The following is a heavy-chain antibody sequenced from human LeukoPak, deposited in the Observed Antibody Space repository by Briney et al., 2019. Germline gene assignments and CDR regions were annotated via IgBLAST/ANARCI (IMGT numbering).Heavy chain of an antibody. Sequence: PGRSLRLSCAASGFTFSSYAMHWVRQAPGKGLEWVAVISYDGSNKYYADSVKGRFTISRDNSKNTLYLQMNSLRAEDTAVYYCARGEEQWLAIDYWGQGTLVTVSS. D-gene: IGHD6-19*01. CDR1: GFTFSSYA. J-gene: IGHJ4*02. V-gene: IGHV3-30*04. CDR2: ISYDGSNK. CDR3: ARGEEQWLAIDY.